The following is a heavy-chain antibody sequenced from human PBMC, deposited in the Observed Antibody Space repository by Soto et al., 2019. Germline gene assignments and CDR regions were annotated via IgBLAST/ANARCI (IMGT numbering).Heavy chain of an antibody. CDR1: GFTFSDYY. CDR2: ITSSGNTI. CDR3: ARDTNQFPH. Sequence: QVQLVESGGGLFKPGGSLRLSCAASGFTFSDYYMTWIRQAPGKGLEWISYITSSGNTIYYADSVNCRFTVSRDNAKNSLYLQMNSLRAEDTAVYYCARDTNQFPHWGQGTLVTVSS. D-gene: IGHD2-2*01. J-gene: IGHJ1*01. V-gene: IGHV3-11*01.